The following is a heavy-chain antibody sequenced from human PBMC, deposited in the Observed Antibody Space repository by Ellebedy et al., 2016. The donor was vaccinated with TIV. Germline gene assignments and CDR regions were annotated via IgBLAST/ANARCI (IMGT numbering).Heavy chain of an antibody. CDR3: ASSSGDVCFYDS. D-gene: IGHD2-21*02. J-gene: IGHJ4*02. CDR2: IFYSGST. CDR1: SDSIRSSNW. Sequence: SETLSLTCAVSSDSIRSSNWWSWVRQPPGKGLEWIGEIFYSGSTTYNPSLKSRISISVDKSKNQFSLNLTSVTAADTAVYYCASSSGDVCFYDSWGQGTLVTVSS. V-gene: IGHV4-4*02.